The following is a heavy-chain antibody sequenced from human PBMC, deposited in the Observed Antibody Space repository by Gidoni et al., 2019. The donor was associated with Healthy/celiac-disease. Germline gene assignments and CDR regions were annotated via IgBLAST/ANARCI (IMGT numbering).Heavy chain of an antibody. CDR2: ISWNSGSI. CDR1: GFTFDDYA. Sequence: EVQLVESGGGLVQPGRSLRLSCAASGFTFDDYAMHWVRQAPGKGLEWVSGISWNSGSIGYADYVKGRFTISRDNAKNSMYLQMNSLRAEDTALYYCAKAMYSSGWYSSWDYWGQGTLVTVSS. CDR3: AKAMYSSGWYSSWDY. V-gene: IGHV3-9*01. D-gene: IGHD6-19*01. J-gene: IGHJ4*02.